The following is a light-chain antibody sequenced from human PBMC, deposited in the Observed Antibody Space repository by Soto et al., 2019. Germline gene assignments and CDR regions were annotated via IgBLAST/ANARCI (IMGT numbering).Light chain of an antibody. V-gene: IGKV3-11*01. CDR1: ENINTY. CDR3: QHRNTWPLT. J-gene: IGKJ4*01. CDR2: DAS. Sequence: IVLTQSPATLSVSPGETATLSCRASENINTYLAGYQQKPGQAPKLLIYDASNRATGIPARFSASGSGTDFTLTISSLEPEDFAVYYCQHRNTWPLTFGGGTKVEIK.